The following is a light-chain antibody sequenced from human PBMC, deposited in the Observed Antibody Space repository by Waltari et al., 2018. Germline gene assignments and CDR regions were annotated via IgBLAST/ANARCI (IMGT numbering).Light chain of an antibody. Sequence: DIQMTQSPSTLSASVGDRVTITCRASQSISSWLAWYQQKPGKAPKLLIYKASSLESGVPSRFSGSGSGTEFTLTISSLQPDDFATYYCQQYNSYSPGGKFGQGTKVEIK. V-gene: IGKV1-5*03. CDR1: QSISSW. J-gene: IGKJ1*01. CDR2: KAS. CDR3: QQYNSYSPGGK.